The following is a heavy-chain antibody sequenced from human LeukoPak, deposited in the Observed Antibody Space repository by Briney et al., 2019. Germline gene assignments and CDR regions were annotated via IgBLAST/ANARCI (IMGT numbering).Heavy chain of an antibody. J-gene: IGHJ2*01. D-gene: IGHD3-22*01. CDR2: MYTSGST. V-gene: IGHV4-61*02. CDR3: ARGYDGSGYYYRNWYFDL. CDR1: GGSISSGSYY. Sequence: PSQTLSLTCTVSGGSISSGSYYWSWIRQPPGQGLEYIGRMYTSGSTNYNPSLKSRVTISVHTSKNQFSLKLGSVTAADTAVYYCARGYDGSGYYYRNWYFDLWGRGTLVTVSS.